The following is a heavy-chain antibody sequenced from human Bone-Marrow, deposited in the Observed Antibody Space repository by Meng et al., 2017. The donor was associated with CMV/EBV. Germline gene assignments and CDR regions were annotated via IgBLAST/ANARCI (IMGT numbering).Heavy chain of an antibody. D-gene: IGHD6-13*01. CDR3: ARQRPLYSSSKVGWFDP. Sequence: SETLSLTCTVSGGSISSSSYYWGWIRQPPGKGLEWIGSIYYSGSTYYNPSLKSRVTISVDTSKNQFSLKLSSVTAADTAVYYCARQRPLYSSSKVGWFDPWGQGTLVTVSS. CDR2: IYYSGST. V-gene: IGHV4-39*07. J-gene: IGHJ5*02. CDR1: GGSISSSSYY.